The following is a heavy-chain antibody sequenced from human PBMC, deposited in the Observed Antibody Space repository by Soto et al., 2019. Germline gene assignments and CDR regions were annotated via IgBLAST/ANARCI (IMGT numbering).Heavy chain of an antibody. CDR3: ASAPLYYFDD. Sequence: EVQLVESGGGLVKPGGSLRLSCAASGFIFTSYTMNWVRRAPGKGLEWVSSISSSSTNIHYADSVKGRFTISRDNAKKSRNLQMNILRAEDTAVYCCASAPLYYFDDWGQVTLCTVS. CDR1: GFIFTSYT. J-gene: IGHJ4*02. CDR2: ISSSSTNI. V-gene: IGHV3-21*02.